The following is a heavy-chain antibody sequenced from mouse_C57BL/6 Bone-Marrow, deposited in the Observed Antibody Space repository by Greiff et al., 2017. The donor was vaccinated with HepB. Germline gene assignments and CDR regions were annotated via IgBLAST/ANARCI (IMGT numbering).Heavy chain of an antibody. V-gene: IGHV1-82*01. CDR3: GRERDYYGS. CDR2: IYPGDGDT. Sequence: QVQLQQSGPELVKPGASVKISCKASGYAFSSSWMNWVKQRPGKGLEWIGRIYPGDGDTNYNGKFKGKATLTADKSSSTAYMQLSSLTSEDSAVYFCGRERDYYGSWGQGTLVTVSA. D-gene: IGHD1-1*01. J-gene: IGHJ3*01. CDR1: GYAFSSSW.